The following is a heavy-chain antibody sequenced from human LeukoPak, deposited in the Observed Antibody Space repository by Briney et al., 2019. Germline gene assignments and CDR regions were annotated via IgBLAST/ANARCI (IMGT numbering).Heavy chain of an antibody. D-gene: IGHD2-2*01. CDR2: INAGNGNT. Sequence: ASVKVSCKASGYTFTSYAMHWVRQAPGQRLECMGWINAGNGNTKYSQKFQGRVTITRDTSASTAYMELSSLRYEDTVVYYCARDGGYCSSTSCYSFDYWGQGTLVTVSS. V-gene: IGHV1-3*01. CDR3: ARDGGYCSSTSCYSFDY. CDR1: GYTFTSYA. J-gene: IGHJ4*02.